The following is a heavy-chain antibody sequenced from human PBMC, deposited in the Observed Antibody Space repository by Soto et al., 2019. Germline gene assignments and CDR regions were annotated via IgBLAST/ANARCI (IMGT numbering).Heavy chain of an antibody. V-gene: IGHV5-10-1*01. Sequence: HGESLKIYCKGSGYSFTSYWISWVRQMHGKGLEWMGRMDPSDSYTNYSPSFQGHVTISADKSIITAYLQWSSLKASDPAMYYCARHLRVSADYYYYGMDVWGQGTTVTVSS. CDR1: GYSFTSYW. CDR2: MDPSDSYT. D-gene: IGHD6-13*01. J-gene: IGHJ6*02. CDR3: ARHLRVSADYYYYGMDV.